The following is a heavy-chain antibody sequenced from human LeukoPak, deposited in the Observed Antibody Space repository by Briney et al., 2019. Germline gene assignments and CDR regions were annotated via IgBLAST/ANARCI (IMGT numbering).Heavy chain of an antibody. CDR3: ARDDYGDFHFDY. V-gene: IGHV3-33*01. Sequence: QPGGSLRLSCVASGFTFSDYGMNWVRQAPGKGLEWVAVIWSAGNNKYYGGSVKGRFTISRDDSENTLYLQMDSLRVEDTAVYYCARDDYGDFHFDYWGQGTLVTVSS. CDR2: IWSAGNNK. CDR1: GFTFSDYG. J-gene: IGHJ4*02. D-gene: IGHD4-17*01.